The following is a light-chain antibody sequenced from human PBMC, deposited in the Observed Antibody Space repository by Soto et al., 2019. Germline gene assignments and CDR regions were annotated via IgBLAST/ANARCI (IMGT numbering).Light chain of an antibody. J-gene: IGKJ1*01. Sequence: EIVMTQSPATLSVSPGERATLSCRASQSVSSNLAWYQQKPGQAPRLVIYGASTRATGNPARFSGSGSGTEFTLTISSLQSEDFAVYYWQQYNNWPRTFGQGTKVEIK. CDR1: QSVSSN. CDR3: QQYNNWPRT. CDR2: GAS. V-gene: IGKV3-15*01.